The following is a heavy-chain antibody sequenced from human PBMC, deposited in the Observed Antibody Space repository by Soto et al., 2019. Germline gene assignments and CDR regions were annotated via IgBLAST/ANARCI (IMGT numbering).Heavy chain of an antibody. J-gene: IGHJ4*02. CDR3: VQAQNWDFGDVHFES. D-gene: IGHD1-7*01. CDR1: GFTFSSYW. V-gene: IGHV3-7*03. Sequence: GGSLRLSCAASGFTFSSYWMSWVRQAPGKGLQWLANIKQDGSEEYYVDSVKGRFTISRDNTKNSLYLQMNSLRPDDTALYYCVQAQNWDFGDVHFESWGQGTRVTVSS. CDR2: IKQDGSEE.